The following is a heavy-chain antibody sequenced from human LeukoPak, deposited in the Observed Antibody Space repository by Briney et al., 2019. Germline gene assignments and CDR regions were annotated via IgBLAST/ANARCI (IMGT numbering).Heavy chain of an antibody. D-gene: IGHD2-15*01. Sequence: GGSLRLSCAASGFTFSTYWMHWVRQAPGKGLVWVSRINPEETTTSYADSVKGRFTISRDNTKNTLYLQMNSLRAEDTAVYYCATTSPLGLWWLQHSGHWGQGTLVTVSS. J-gene: IGHJ4*02. CDR1: GFTFSTYW. CDR2: INPEETTT. CDR3: ATTSPLGLWWLQHSGH. V-gene: IGHV3-74*01.